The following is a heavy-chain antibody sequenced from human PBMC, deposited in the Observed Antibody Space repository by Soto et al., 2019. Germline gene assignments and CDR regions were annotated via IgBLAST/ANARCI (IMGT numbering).Heavy chain of an antibody. CDR1: GGSISSGGYY. CDR3: ARDAYYYDSSGRDDAFDI. Sequence: PSETLSLTCTVSGGSISSGGYYWSWVRQHPGKGLEWIGYIYYSGSTYYNPSLKSRVTISVDTSKNQFSLKLSSVTAADTAVYYCARDAYYYDSSGRDDAFDIWGQGTMVTVS. D-gene: IGHD3-22*01. J-gene: IGHJ3*02. V-gene: IGHV4-31*03. CDR2: IYYSGST.